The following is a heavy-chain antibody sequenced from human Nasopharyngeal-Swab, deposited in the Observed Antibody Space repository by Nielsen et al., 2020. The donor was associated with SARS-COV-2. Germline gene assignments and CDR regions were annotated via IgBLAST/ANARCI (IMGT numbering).Heavy chain of an antibody. J-gene: IGHJ4*02. Sequence: VRQMPGKGLGWVALIWYDGSNEFYADSVKGRFTISRDNSKNILFLQMNSLRAEDTAVYFCARDSATGIAGATGIDFWGQGILVTVSS. CDR3: ARDSATGIAGATGIDF. D-gene: IGHD1-26*01. V-gene: IGHV3-33*01. CDR2: IWYDGSNE.